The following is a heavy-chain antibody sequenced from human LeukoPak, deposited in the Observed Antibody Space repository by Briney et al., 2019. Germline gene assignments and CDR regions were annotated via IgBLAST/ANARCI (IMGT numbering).Heavy chain of an antibody. CDR3: AKDYTGYFGMDV. CDR1: GFTFSSYA. J-gene: IGHJ6*02. V-gene: IGHV3-23*01. CDR2: ISGSGDAT. Sequence: GGSLRLSCAASGFTFSSYAMSWVRQAPGKGLEWVSAISGSGDATYYADSVKGRFTISRDNSKKTVNLQMSSLRAEDTAVYFCAKDYTGYFGMDVWGQGTTVTVSS.